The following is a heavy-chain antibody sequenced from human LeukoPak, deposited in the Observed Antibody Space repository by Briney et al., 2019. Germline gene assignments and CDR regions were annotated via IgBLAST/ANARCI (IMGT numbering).Heavy chain of an antibody. CDR3: ARIGLKSSGYYRLDY. Sequence: ASVKVSCKASGYTFTGHYLHWVRHAPGQGLEWMGLLNPNSGDTLYIQKFQGRVTMTGDTSISTAYMELRRLMTDDTAVYYCARIGLKSSGYYRLDYWGQGTLVTVSS. CDR1: GYTFTGHY. V-gene: IGHV1-2*02. J-gene: IGHJ4*02. CDR2: LNPNSGDT. D-gene: IGHD3-22*01.